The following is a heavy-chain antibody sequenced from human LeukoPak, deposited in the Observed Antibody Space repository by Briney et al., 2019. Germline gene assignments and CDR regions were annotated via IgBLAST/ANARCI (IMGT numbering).Heavy chain of an antibody. D-gene: IGHD2-8*02. CDR1: GDSVSSNSAT. V-gene: IGHV6-1*01. CDR3: ASSGTGGGNWFDP. J-gene: IGHJ5*02. Sequence: SQTLSLTCAISGDSVSSNSATWSWIRQSPSRGLEWLGRTYYRSKWYHDYVVSVKSRITINLDTSRNQFSLRLNSVTPEDTAVYYCASSGTGGGNWFDPWGQGILVTVSS. CDR2: TYYRSKWYH.